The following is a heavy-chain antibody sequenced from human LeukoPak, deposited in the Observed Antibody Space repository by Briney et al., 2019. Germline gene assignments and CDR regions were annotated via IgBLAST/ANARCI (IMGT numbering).Heavy chain of an antibody. CDR1: GFTVSNNY. V-gene: IGHV3-21*01. Sequence: PGGSLRLSCAASGFTVSNNYMSWVRQAPGKGLEWVSSISSSSSYIYYADSVKGRFTISRDNAKNSLYLQMNSLRAEDTAVYYCAGDKTTGGWYEFDYWGQGTLVTVSS. CDR2: ISSSSSYI. D-gene: IGHD6-19*01. CDR3: AGDKTTGGWYEFDY. J-gene: IGHJ4*02.